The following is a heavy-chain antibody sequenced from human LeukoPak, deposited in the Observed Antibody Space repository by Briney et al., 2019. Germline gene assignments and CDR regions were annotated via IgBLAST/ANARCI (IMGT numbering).Heavy chain of an antibody. J-gene: IGHJ3*02. CDR2: ISAYNGNT. CDR3: AREMPAYYYGSGSYLHDAFDI. D-gene: IGHD3-10*01. V-gene: IGHV1-18*01. CDR1: GYTFTSYG. Sequence: APVKVSCKASGYTFTSYGISWVRQAPGQGLEWMGWISAYNGNTNYAQKLQGRVTMTTDTSTSTAYMELRSLRSDDTAVYYCAREMPAYYYGSGSYLHDAFDIWGQGTMVTVSS.